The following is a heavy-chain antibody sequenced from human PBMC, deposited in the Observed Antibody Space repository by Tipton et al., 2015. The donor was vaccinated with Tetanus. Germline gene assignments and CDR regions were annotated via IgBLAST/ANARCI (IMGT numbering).Heavy chain of an antibody. J-gene: IGHJ2*01. CDR3: ARDRAPPSSWYFDL. D-gene: IGHD3-10*01. Sequence: QLVQSGGGLIQPGGSLRLSCAASGFRVRNNYLSWVRQAPGKGLEWVSIIYSTSTTYYVDSVKGRFTISRDISKNMVYLQMNSLRAEDTAVYYCARDRAPPSSWYFDLWGRGTLVTVSS. V-gene: IGHV3-53*01. CDR2: IYSTSTT. CDR1: GFRVRNNY.